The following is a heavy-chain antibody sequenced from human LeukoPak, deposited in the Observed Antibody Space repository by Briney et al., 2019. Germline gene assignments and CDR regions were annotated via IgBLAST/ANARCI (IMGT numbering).Heavy chain of an antibody. D-gene: IGHD5-12*01. CDR3: ARGGVATPVDY. V-gene: IGHV4-38-2*02. CDR1: GSSISSTYY. J-gene: IGHJ4*02. Sequence: PSETLSLTCTVSGSSISSTYYWGWIRQPPGKGLEWIGSMYHSGSTYYNPSLKSRVTISVDTSKNQFSLKLSSVTAADTAVYYCARGGVATPVDYWGQGTLVTVSS. CDR2: MYHSGST.